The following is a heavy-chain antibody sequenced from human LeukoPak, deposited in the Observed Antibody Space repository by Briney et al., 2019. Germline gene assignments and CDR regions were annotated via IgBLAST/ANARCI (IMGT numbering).Heavy chain of an antibody. J-gene: IGHJ3*02. CDR3: ARGGLDIVLIEAFDI. V-gene: IGHV4-30-4*01. D-gene: IGHD2-8*01. CDR1: GGSISSGDYY. Sequence: PSETLSLTCTVSGGSISSGDYYWSWIRQPPGKGLEWIGYIYYSGSTYYNPSLKSRVAISVDTSKNQFSLKLSSVTAADTAVYYCARGGLDIVLIEAFDIWGQGTMVTVSS. CDR2: IYYSGST.